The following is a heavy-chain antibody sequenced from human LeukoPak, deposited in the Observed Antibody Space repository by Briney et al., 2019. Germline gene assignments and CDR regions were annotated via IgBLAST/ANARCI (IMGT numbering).Heavy chain of an antibody. CDR3: AKSREALLWFGDFDY. CDR2: ISWNSGSI. Sequence: GGSLRLSCAASGFTFDDYAMHWVRQAPGKGLEWVSGISWNSGSIGYADSMKGRFAISRDNAKNSLYLQMNSLRAEDTALYYCAKSREALLWFGDFDYWGQGALVTVSS. D-gene: IGHD3-10*01. J-gene: IGHJ4*02. V-gene: IGHV3-9*01. CDR1: GFTFDDYA.